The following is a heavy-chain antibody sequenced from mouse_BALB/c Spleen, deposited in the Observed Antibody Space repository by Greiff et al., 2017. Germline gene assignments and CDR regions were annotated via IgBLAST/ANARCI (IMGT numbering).Heavy chain of an antibody. CDR1: GYSFTGYF. D-gene: IGHD2-1*01. Sequence: EVQLVESGPELVKPGASVKISCKASGYSFTGYFMNWVMQSHGKSLEWIGRINPYNGDTFYNQKFKGKATLTVDKSSSTAHMELRSLASEDSAVYYCARGGGNLYYAMDYWGQGTSVTVSS. CDR3: ARGGGNLYYAMDY. J-gene: IGHJ4*01. CDR2: INPYNGDT. V-gene: IGHV1-20*02.